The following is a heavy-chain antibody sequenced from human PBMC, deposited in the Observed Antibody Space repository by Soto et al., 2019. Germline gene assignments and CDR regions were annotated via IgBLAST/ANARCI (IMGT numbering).Heavy chain of an antibody. CDR1: GASISGFY. J-gene: IGHJ5*02. Sequence: SETLSLTCTVSGASISGFYWSWIRKSAGKGLEWIGRIYATGTTDYNPSLKSRVMVSVDTSKKQFSLKLRSVTAADTAVYYCVRDGTKTLRDWFDPWGQGISVTVSS. CDR2: IYATGTT. V-gene: IGHV4-4*07. CDR3: VRDGTKTLRDWFDP. D-gene: IGHD1-26*01.